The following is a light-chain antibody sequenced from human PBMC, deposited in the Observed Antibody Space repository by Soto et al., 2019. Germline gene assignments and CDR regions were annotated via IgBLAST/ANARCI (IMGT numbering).Light chain of an antibody. V-gene: IGKV3-11*01. CDR1: QSVSHY. CDR3: QQRSNWPPVT. J-gene: IGKJ4*01. CDR2: DAS. Sequence: EIVLTQSPATLSLSPGERATLSCRASQSVSHYLAWYQQKPGQAPRLLIYDASNRASGIPARFSGSGSGTDFTLTISSLDPEDFAVYYCQQRSNWPPVTFGGGTKVEIK.